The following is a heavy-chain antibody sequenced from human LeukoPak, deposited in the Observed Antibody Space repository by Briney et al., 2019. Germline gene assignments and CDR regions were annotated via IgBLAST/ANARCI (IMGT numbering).Heavy chain of an antibody. CDR1: GFTFTSCA. D-gene: IGHD4-17*01. V-gene: IGHV3-23*01. CDR3: AKISTVTTRGHFDY. J-gene: IGHJ4*02. CDR2: ISGSGGST. Sequence: GGSLRLSCAASGFTFTSCAMSWVRQAPGKGLEWVSGISGSGGSTYYADSVKGRFTISRDNSKNTLYLQMNSLRAEDTAVYYCAKISTVTTRGHFDYWGQGTLVTVSS.